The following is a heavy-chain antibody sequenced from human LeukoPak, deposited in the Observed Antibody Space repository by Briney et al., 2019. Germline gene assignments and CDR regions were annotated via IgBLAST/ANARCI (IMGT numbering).Heavy chain of an antibody. D-gene: IGHD1-26*01. Sequence: TGGSLRLSCAASGFTFSSYSMNWVRQAPGKGLEWVSYISSSSSTIYYADSVKGRFTISRDNAKNSLYLQMNSLRAEDTAVYYCARVGQWELPGYWGQGTLVTVSS. CDR1: GFTFSSYS. J-gene: IGHJ4*02. CDR2: ISSSSSTI. V-gene: IGHV3-48*01. CDR3: ARVGQWELPGY.